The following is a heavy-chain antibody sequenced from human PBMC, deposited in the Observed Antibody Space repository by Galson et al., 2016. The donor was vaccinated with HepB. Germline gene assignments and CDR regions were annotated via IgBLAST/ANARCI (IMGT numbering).Heavy chain of an antibody. CDR2: ISFDGSYK. Sequence: SLRLSCAASGISFDDYGMDWVRQAPGKGLEWVAVISFDGSYKYYADSVKGRFTISRDNSKNTLYLQMNSLRAEDTAVYYCAKDAGVIWSGGYFGYWGQGTLVTVSS. CDR3: AKDAGVIWSGGYFGY. CDR1: GISFDDYG. J-gene: IGHJ4*02. V-gene: IGHV3-30*18. D-gene: IGHD3-3*01.